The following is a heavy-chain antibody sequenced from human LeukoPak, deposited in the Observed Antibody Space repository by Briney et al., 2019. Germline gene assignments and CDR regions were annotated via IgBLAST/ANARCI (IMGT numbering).Heavy chain of an antibody. D-gene: IGHD3-16*02. CDR2: IHPSTGNP. CDR1: GYTFTNYA. CDR3: ARAFQSLGGLSLPDF. Sequence: ASVKASCKASGYTFTNYAMNWVRRAPGQGLEWMGWIHPSTGNPTYAQGFTGRFVFSLDTSVSTTYLQIRGLKAEDTAVYYCARAFQSLGGLSLPDFWGQGTLVTVSS. J-gene: IGHJ4*02. V-gene: IGHV7-4-1*02.